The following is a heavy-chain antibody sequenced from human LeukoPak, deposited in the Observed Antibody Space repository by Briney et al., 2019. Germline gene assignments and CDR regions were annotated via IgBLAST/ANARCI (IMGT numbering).Heavy chain of an antibody. V-gene: IGHV4-4*02. CDR2: IYHSGST. D-gene: IGHD3-10*01. CDR1: GASISSNNW. J-gene: IGHJ4*02. Sequence: SETLSLTCAVSGASISSNNWWWSWVRQPPGKGLEWIGEIYHSGSTNYNPSLKSRVTISVDTSKNQFSLKVRSVTAADTAVYYCAREGLWFGELFSPIDYWGQGTLVTVSS. CDR3: AREGLWFGELFSPIDY.